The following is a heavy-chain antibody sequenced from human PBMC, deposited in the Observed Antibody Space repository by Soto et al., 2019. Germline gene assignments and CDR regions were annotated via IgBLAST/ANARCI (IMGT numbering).Heavy chain of an antibody. CDR3: AKVRAKVTMVRGLRRYYFDY. Sequence: GGSLRLSCAASGFTFSSYAMSWVRQAPGKGLEWVSPISGSGGSTYYADSVKGRFTISRDNSKNTLYLQMNSLRAEDTAVYYCAKVRAKVTMVRGLRRYYFDYWGQGTLVTVSS. D-gene: IGHD3-10*01. J-gene: IGHJ4*02. CDR1: GFTFSSYA. V-gene: IGHV3-23*01. CDR2: ISGSGGST.